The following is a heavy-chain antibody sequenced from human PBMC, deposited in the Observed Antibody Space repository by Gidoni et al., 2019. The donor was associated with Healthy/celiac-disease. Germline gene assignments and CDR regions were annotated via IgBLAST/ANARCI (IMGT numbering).Heavy chain of an antibody. CDR3: ARGLCSSTSCYLVWFDP. V-gene: IGHV1-2*02. J-gene: IGHJ5*02. CDR2: INPNSGGT. CDR1: GYTFTGYY. Sequence: QVQLVQSGAEVKKPGASVKVSCKASGYTFTGYYMHWVRQAPGQGLEWMGWINPNSGGTNYAQKFQGRVTMTRDTSISTAYMELSRLRSDDTAVYYCARGLCSSTSCYLVWFDPWGQGTLVTVSS. D-gene: IGHD2-2*01.